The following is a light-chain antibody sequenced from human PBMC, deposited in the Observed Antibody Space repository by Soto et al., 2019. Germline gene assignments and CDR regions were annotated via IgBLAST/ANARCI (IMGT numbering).Light chain of an antibody. CDR2: DAS. CDR3: QQFADYPFT. J-gene: IGKJ3*01. Sequence: AIQLTQSPSSLSAYVGDSVSITCRASQGISSALAWYQQKPGRAPKLLIYDASSLEGGVPSRFSGSRSGTDFTLTVSSLQPEDFATYYCQQFADYPFTFGPGTKVDI. V-gene: IGKV1D-13*01. CDR1: QGISSA.